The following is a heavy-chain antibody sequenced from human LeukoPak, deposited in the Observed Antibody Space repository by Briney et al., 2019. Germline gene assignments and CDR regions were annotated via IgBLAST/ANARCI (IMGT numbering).Heavy chain of an antibody. CDR3: ARVREEANSCYPDY. J-gene: IGHJ4*03. CDR2: INHSGST. V-gene: IGHV4-34*01. D-gene: IGHD2/OR15-2a*01. Sequence: SETLSLTCAVYGGSFSGYYWSWIRQPPGKGLEWIGEINHSGSTNYNPSLKSRVTISVDTSKNQFSLKLSSVTAADTAVYYCARVREEANSCYPDYWGQGTLATVSS. CDR1: GGSFSGYY.